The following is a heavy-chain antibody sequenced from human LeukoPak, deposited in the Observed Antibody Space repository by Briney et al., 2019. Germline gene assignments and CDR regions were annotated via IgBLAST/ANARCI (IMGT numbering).Heavy chain of an antibody. J-gene: IGHJ6*02. V-gene: IGHV4-39*01. CDR2: IHYDGNT. Sequence: PSETLSLTCTVSGGSISISTYSWTWIRQPPGKGLEWIGSIHYDGNTYYKPSLKSRVTISVDTSKNQFSLKLSSVTAADTAVYYCVRHGLTMVRGRRNYGMDVWGQGTTVTVSS. CDR1: GGSISISTYS. CDR3: VRHGLTMVRGRRNYGMDV. D-gene: IGHD3-10*01.